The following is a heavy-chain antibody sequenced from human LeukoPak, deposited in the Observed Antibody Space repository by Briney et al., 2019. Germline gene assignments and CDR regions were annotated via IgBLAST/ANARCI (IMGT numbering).Heavy chain of an antibody. D-gene: IGHD3-3*01. V-gene: IGHV1-18*01. CDR1: GYTFTSYG. Sequence: ASVKVSCKASGYTFTSYGISWVRQAPGQGLEWMGWISAYNGNTNYAQKLQGRVTMTTDTSTSTAYMELRSLRSDDTAVYYCARGPVLRFLEWLLSHDYWGQGTLVTVSS. J-gene: IGHJ4*02. CDR2: ISAYNGNT. CDR3: ARGPVLRFLEWLLSHDY.